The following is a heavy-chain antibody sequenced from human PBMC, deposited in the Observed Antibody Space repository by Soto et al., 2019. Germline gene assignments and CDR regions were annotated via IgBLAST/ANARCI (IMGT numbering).Heavy chain of an antibody. CDR3: ARIVTSRFDY. CDR1: GFTVNSFE. V-gene: IGHV3-48*03. J-gene: IGHJ4*02. D-gene: IGHD2-21*01. CDR2: ISSSGTTI. Sequence: EVQLVESGGGLVQPGGSLRLSCAASGFTVNSFEMNWVRQAPGKGLEWLSYISSSGTTIYYADSVRGRFTISRDNAKNSLSLQMNSLRGEDTAVYYCARIVTSRFDYWGQGPLVTVSS.